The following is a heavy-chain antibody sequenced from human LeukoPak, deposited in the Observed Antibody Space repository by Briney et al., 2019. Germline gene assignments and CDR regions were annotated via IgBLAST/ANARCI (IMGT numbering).Heavy chain of an antibody. J-gene: IGHJ4*02. Sequence: GGSLRLSCAASGFSFSDYYMSWIRQAPGKGLEWGSAISGSGGSTYYVYSVKGRFTISRDNSKNTLYLQMNSLRAEETAVYYCAKPPRYCSSTSCYTNFDYWGQGTLVTVSS. CDR2: ISGSGGST. V-gene: IGHV3-23*01. CDR1: GFSFSDYY. D-gene: IGHD2-2*02. CDR3: AKPPRYCSSTSCYTNFDY.